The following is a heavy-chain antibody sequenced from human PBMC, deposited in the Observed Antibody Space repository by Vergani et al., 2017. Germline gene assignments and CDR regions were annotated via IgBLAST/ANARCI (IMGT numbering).Heavy chain of an antibody. J-gene: IGHJ4*02. Sequence: EVQLLESGGDLVQPGGSLRLSCAASGFTFNHYAMNWVRQAPGKGLEWVSGISWNSNSIGYADSVKGRFTISRDNAKNSLYLQMNSLRAEDTALYYCAKDSGSSGWYDGGCSDYWGQGTLVTVSS. CDR2: ISWNSNSI. D-gene: IGHD6-19*01. V-gene: IGHV3-9*01. CDR3: AKDSGSSGWYDGGCSDY. CDR1: GFTFNHYA.